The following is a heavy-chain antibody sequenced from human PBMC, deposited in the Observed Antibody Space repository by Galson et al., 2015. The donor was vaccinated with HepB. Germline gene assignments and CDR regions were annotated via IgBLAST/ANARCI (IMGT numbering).Heavy chain of an antibody. CDR1: GYTFTKYF. V-gene: IGHV1-46*01. J-gene: IGHJ1*01. Sequence: SVKVSCKASGYTFTKYFMHWVRQAPGQGLEWMGIINPDGGSTTYAQEFQGRVAITSDTSTSTVYMDLSSLRFEDTAVYYCARGGLYGGNSVQHWGQGTLVTVPS. D-gene: IGHD4-23*01. CDR2: INPDGGST. CDR3: ARGGLYGGNSVQH.